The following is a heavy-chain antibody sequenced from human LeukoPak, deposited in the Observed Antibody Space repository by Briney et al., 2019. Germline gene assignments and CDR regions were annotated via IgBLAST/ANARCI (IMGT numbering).Heavy chain of an antibody. V-gene: IGHV4-59*01. CDR1: GGSISSYY. CDR3: ARMTSGSYSKDY. CDR2: IYYSGST. Sequence: SETLSLTCTVSGGSISSYYWSWIRQPPGKGLEWIGYIYYSGSTNYNPSLKSRVTISVDTSKNQFSLKLSSVTAADTAVYYRARMTSGSYSKDYWGQGTLVTVSS. D-gene: IGHD1-26*01. J-gene: IGHJ4*02.